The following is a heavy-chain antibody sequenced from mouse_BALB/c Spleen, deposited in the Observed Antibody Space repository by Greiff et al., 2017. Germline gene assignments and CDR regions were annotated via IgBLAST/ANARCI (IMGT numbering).Heavy chain of an antibody. D-gene: IGHD2-10*01. V-gene: IGHV1-26*01. CDR2: INPNNGGT. CDR1: GYTFTDYY. Sequence: EVQLQQSGPELVKPGASVKMSCKASGYTFTDYYMKWVKQSHGKSLEWIGDINPNNGGTSYNQKFKGKATLTVDKSSSTAYMQLNSLTSEDSAVYYCARRPAYYGNYYAAMDYWGQGTSVTVSS. CDR3: ARRPAYYGNYYAAMDY. J-gene: IGHJ4*01.